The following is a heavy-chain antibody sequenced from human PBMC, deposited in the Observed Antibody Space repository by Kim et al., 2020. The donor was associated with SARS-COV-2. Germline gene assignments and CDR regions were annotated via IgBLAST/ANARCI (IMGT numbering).Heavy chain of an antibody. D-gene: IGHD5-12*01. Sequence: SQEFQGTVPITRETTASPAYMELSSLRSEDTAVYYCARVGGYDSGYFDYWGQGTLVTVSS. CDR3: ARVGGYDSGYFDY. V-gene: IGHV1-3*01. J-gene: IGHJ4*02.